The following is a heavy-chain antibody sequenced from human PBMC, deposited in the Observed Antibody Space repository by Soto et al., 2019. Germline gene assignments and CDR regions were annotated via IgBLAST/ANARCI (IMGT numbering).Heavy chain of an antibody. D-gene: IGHD6-13*01. CDR2: IDNSGRNT. CDR1: GFTFSTYA. V-gene: IGHV3-23*05. Sequence: EVQLLESGGDLIQPGGSLRLSCSASGFTFSTYAMIWVRQAPGKGLDWVSAIDNSGRNTFYTDSVKGRFTISRGNSKSTLNLQVNSLRAEESAVYYCAQLSSRSATANWGRGTTVSVSS. CDR3: AQLSSRSATAN. J-gene: IGHJ6*02.